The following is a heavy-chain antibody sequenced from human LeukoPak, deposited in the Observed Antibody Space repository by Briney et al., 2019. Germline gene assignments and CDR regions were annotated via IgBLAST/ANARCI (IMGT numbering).Heavy chain of an antibody. Sequence: GGSLRLSCAASGFTFSSYAMSWVRQAPGKGLEWVTGIGGSGGSTYYADSVKGRFTISRDNSKNMLYLQMNSLRAEDTAVYFCAKVEDYYDTGAIIRRYFDSWGQGTLVTVSS. V-gene: IGHV3-23*01. J-gene: IGHJ4*02. CDR1: GFTFSSYA. D-gene: IGHD3-22*01. CDR3: AKVEDYYDTGAIIRRYFDS. CDR2: IGGSGGST.